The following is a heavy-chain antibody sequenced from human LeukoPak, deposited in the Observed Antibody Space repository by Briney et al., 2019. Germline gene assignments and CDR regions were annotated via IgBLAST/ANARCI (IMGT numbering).Heavy chain of an antibody. CDR3: VKGQAPYCSGGSCYFFDY. J-gene: IGHJ4*02. CDR1: GFTFSSYA. CDR2: ISSNGGSK. V-gene: IGHV3-64D*09. D-gene: IGHD2-15*01. Sequence: GGSLRLSCSASGFTFSSYAMHWVRQAPGKGLEFVSVISSNGGSKYYADSVKGRFTISRDNSKNTLYLQMSSLRAEDTAVYYCVKGQAPYCSGGSCYFFDYWGQGTLVTVSS.